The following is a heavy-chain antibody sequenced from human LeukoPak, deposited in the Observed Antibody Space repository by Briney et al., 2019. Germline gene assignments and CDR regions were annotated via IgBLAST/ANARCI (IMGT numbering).Heavy chain of an antibody. CDR2: ISTTSAFI. Sequence: GGSLILSWTASGFTFINYSMNLVRQAPGKGLEWVSSISTTSAFIYYADSVRGRFTISRDNTKNSLYLQMDSLTADDTAVYFCACLRGPSDYWGQGTLVTVSS. V-gene: IGHV3-21*01. CDR3: ACLRGPSDY. CDR1: GFTFINYS. J-gene: IGHJ4*02. D-gene: IGHD4-17*01.